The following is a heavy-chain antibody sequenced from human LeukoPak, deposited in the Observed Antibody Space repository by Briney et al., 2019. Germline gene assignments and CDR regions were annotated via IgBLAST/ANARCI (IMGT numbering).Heavy chain of an antibody. Sequence: GGSLRLSCAASGFTVSSNYMSWVRQAPGKGLEWVSVIYSGGRTYYADSVRGRFTISRDNSKNTLYLQMNSLRAEDTAVYYCAKHLEVATIMSAFDMWGQGTMVTVSS. CDR1: GFTVSSNY. D-gene: IGHD5-12*01. CDR2: IYSGGRT. V-gene: IGHV3-53*01. CDR3: AKHLEVATIMSAFDM. J-gene: IGHJ3*02.